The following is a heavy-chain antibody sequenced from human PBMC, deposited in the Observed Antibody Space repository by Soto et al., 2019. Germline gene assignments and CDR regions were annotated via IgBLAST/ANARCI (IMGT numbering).Heavy chain of an antibody. V-gene: IGHV3-7*03. CDR1: GFTLSNAC. Sequence: GGSLRLSCAASGFTLSNACMNWVRQAPGKVLEWVANIKTDGSATNYVDSVKGRFTISRDNGRNSVSLQMNSLRGEDTAVYFCFGGHGGTQWGQGTLVTVSS. CDR2: IKTDGSAT. J-gene: IGHJ4*02. D-gene: IGHD2-15*01. CDR3: FGGHGGTQ.